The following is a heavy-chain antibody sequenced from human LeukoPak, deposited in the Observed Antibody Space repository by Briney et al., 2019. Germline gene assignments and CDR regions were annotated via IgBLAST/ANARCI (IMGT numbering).Heavy chain of an antibody. CDR2: ISYDGSNK. Sequence: PGGSLRLSCAASGFTFSSYAMHWVRQAPGKGLEWVAVISYDGSNKYYADSVKGRFTISRDNSKNTLYLQMNSLRAEDTAVYYCARDRCSSTSCYPYPIPDYWGQGTLVTVSS. J-gene: IGHJ4*02. V-gene: IGHV3-30-3*01. CDR3: ARDRCSSTSCYPYPIPDY. CDR1: GFTFSSYA. D-gene: IGHD2-2*01.